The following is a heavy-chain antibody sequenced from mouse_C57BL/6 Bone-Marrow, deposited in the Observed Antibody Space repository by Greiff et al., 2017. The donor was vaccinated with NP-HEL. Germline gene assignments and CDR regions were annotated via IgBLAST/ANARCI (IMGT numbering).Heavy chain of an antibody. Sequence: VQLQQSGAELVRPGTSVKVSCKASGYAFTNYLIEWVKQRPGQGLEWIGVINPGSGGTNYNEKFKGKATLTADKSSSTAYMQLSSLTSEDSAVYFCARSRDGYFIYAMDYWGQGTSVTVSS. D-gene: IGHD2-3*01. V-gene: IGHV1-54*01. J-gene: IGHJ4*01. CDR3: ARSRDGYFIYAMDY. CDR1: GYAFTNYL. CDR2: INPGSGGT.